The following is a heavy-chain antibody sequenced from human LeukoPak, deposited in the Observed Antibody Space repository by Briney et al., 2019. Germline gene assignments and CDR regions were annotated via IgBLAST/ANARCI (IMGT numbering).Heavy chain of an antibody. CDR3: AKALSGSYPYYYYGMDV. J-gene: IGHJ6*02. CDR2: ISSSSSYI. CDR1: GFTFSSYS. V-gene: IGHV3-21*04. D-gene: IGHD1-26*01. Sequence: GGSLRLSCAASGFTFSSYSMNWVRQAPGKGLEWVSSISSSSSYIYYADSVKGRFTISRDNAKNSLYLQMNSLRAEDTALYYCAKALSGSYPYYYYGMDVWGQGTTVTVSS.